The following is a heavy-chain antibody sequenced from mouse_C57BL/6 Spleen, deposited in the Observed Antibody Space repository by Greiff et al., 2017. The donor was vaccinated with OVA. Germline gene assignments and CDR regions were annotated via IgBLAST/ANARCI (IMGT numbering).Heavy chain of an antibody. CDR2: INPNNGGT. Sequence: EVQLQQSGPELVKPGASVKISCKASGYTFTDYYMNWVKQSHGKSLEWIGDINPNNGGTSYNQKFKGKATLTVDKSSSTAYMELRSLTSEDSAVYYCARGDYVYAMDYWGQGTSVTVSS. CDR3: ARGDYVYAMDY. V-gene: IGHV1-26*01. J-gene: IGHJ4*01. D-gene: IGHD2-4*01. CDR1: GYTFTDYY.